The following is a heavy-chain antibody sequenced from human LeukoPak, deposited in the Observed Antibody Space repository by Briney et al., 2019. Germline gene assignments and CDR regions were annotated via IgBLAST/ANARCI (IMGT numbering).Heavy chain of an antibody. CDR2: ISDSGGST. J-gene: IGHJ4*02. D-gene: IGHD7-27*01. CDR3: ARRSGDREFEY. Sequence: GGSLRLSCAASGFTFSSYAMTWVRQAPGKGLEWVSAISDSGGSTHYTDSVKGRFTISRDNSKNILYLQMNSLRVEDTAVYYCARRSGDREFEYWGQGTLVTVSS. CDR1: GFTFSSYA. V-gene: IGHV3-23*01.